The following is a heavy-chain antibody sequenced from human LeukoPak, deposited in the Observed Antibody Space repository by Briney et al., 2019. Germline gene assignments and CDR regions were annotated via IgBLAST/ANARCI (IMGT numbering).Heavy chain of an antibody. CDR3: AKDNYYDSSGYYYYYYGMDV. V-gene: IGHV3-23*01. J-gene: IGHJ6*02. Sequence: GGSLRLSCAASGFTFSSYAMSWVRQAPGKGLEWVSAISGSGGSTYYADSVKGRFTISRDNSKNTLYLQMNSLRAGDTAVYYCAKDNYYDSSGYYYYYYGMDVWGQGTTVTVSS. D-gene: IGHD3-22*01. CDR2: ISGSGGST. CDR1: GFTFSSYA.